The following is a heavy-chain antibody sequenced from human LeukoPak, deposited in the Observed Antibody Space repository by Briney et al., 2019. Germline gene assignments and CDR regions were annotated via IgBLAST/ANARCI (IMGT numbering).Heavy chain of an antibody. Sequence: ASVKVSCKASGYTFTSYDINWVRQATGQGLEWMSWMNPNSGNTGYAQKFQGRVTMTRNTSISTAYMELSSLRSEDTAVYYCARGEATIPYYYYYYGMDVWGQGTTVTVSS. D-gene: IGHD5-12*01. CDR3: ARGEATIPYYYYYYGMDV. CDR2: MNPNSGNT. V-gene: IGHV1-8*01. CDR1: GYTFTSYD. J-gene: IGHJ6*02.